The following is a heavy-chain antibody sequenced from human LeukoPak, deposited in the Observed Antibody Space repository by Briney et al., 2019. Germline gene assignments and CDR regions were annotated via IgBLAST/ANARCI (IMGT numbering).Heavy chain of an antibody. V-gene: IGHV3-48*03. CDR2: ISSNGRTR. Sequence: GGSLRLSCAASGFTFSDYEMTWVRQAPGKGLEWISYISSNGRTRSYADSVKGRFTISRDNAKNSLFLQMGSLRAEDTAIYYCAKDRGIISDYWGQGTLVTVSS. D-gene: IGHD3-10*01. CDR3: AKDRGIISDY. J-gene: IGHJ4*02. CDR1: GFTFSDYE.